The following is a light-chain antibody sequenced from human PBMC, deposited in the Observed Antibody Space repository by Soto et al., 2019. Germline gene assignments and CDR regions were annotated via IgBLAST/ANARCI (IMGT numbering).Light chain of an antibody. CDR2: TDN. J-gene: IGLJ2*01. CDR3: AVWDDSWTALV. CDR1: SSNIGSYT. V-gene: IGLV1-44*01. Sequence: QSVLTQSPSASATPGQRITISCSGRSSNIGSYTVNWYQQVPGTPPKLLIYTDNQRPSGVPDRFSGSKSGTSASLAISGLQSGDEADYYCAVWDDSWTALVFGGGTKVTVL.